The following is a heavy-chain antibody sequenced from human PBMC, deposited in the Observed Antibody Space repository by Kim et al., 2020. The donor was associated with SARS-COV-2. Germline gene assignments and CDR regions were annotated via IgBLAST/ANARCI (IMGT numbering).Heavy chain of an antibody. CDR1: GGSISSYY. V-gene: IGHV4-59*01. D-gene: IGHD2-21*02. CDR3: ARDAPNTVVTPDWYCDL. Sequence: SETLSLTCTVSGGSISSYYWSWIRQPPGKGLEWIGYIYYSGSTNYNPSLKSRVTISVDTSKNQFSLKLSSVTAADTAVYYCARDAPNTVVTPDWYCDLWG. CDR2: IYYSGST. J-gene: IGHJ2*01.